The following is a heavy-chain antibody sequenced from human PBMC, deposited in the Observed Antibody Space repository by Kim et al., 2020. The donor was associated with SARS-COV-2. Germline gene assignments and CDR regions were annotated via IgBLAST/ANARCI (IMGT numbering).Heavy chain of an antibody. D-gene: IGHD2-8*02. Sequence: TIFDADVVTGRFTISRDNAKNSLHLQMNSLRAEDTAIYYCTRGTGFYFEYWGQGTLVTVSS. J-gene: IGHJ4*02. CDR2: TI. V-gene: IGHV3-11*04. CDR3: TRGTGFYFEY.